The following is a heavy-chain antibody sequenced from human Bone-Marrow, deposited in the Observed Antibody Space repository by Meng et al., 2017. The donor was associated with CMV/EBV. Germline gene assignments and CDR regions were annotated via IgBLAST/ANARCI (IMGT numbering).Heavy chain of an antibody. J-gene: IGHJ4*02. V-gene: IGHV3-15*01. CDR2: IKSKGSGGTS. CDR1: GFSFISAW. D-gene: IGHD2-21*01. Sequence: GESLKISCAASGFSFISAWMTWVRQAPGKGLEWVGRIKSKGSGGTSDFAAPMEGRFTISRDDSKKTVYLQMNSLRAEDTAVYYCARETLAYCGGDCYSLDYWGQGTLVTVSS. CDR3: ARETLAYCGGDCYSLDY.